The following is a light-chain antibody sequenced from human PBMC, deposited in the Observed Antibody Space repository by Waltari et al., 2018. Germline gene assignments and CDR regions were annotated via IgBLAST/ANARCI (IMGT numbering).Light chain of an antibody. V-gene: IGLV2-14*01. CDR2: EVS. CDR3: SSYTSSSTWV. Sequence: QSALTQPASVSGSPGQSITIPCTGTSSDVGGYNYVSWYQQHPGKAPKPMIYEVSNRPSGVSNRLSGSKSGNTASLTISGLQAEDEADYYCSSYTSSSTWVFGGGTKLTVL. J-gene: IGLJ3*02. CDR1: SSDVGGYNY.